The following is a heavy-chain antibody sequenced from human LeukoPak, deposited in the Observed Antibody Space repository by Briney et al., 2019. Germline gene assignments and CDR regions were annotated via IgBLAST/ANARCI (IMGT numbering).Heavy chain of an antibody. D-gene: IGHD6-19*01. J-gene: IGHJ4*02. CDR1: GGSFSGYY. CDR2: INHSGST. CDR3: AISSGWGFDY. V-gene: IGHV4-34*01. Sequence: SETLSLTCAVHGGSFSGYYWSWIRQPPGKGLEWIGEINHSGSTNYNPSLKSRVTISVDTSKNQFSLKLSSVTAADTAVYYCAISSGWGFDYWGQGTLVTVSS.